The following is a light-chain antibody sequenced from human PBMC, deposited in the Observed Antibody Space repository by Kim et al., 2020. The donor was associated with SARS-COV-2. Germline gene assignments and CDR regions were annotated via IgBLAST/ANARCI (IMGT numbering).Light chain of an antibody. CDR3: SSYTSSRTYV. CDR2: EVS. J-gene: IGLJ1*01. CDR1: SSDVGGYNR. Sequence: QSALTQPPSVSGSPGQSVTISCTGTSSDVGGYNRVSWYQQPPGTAPKLMIYEVSNRPSGVPDRFSGSKSGNTASLTISGLHAEDEADYYCSSYTSSRTYVFGTGTKVTVL. V-gene: IGLV2-18*02.